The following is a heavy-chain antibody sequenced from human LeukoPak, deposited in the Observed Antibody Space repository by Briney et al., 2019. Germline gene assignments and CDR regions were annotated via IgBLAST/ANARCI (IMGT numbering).Heavy chain of an antibody. D-gene: IGHD3-10*01. Sequence: ASVKVSCKASGYTFTGYYMHWVGQAPGQGLEWMGWINPNSGGTNYAQKFQGRVTMTRDTSISTAYMELSRLRSDDTAVYYCARDSLWFGSATGGWFDPWGQGTLVTVSS. CDR2: INPNSGGT. J-gene: IGHJ5*02. CDR1: GYTFTGYY. CDR3: ARDSLWFGSATGGWFDP. V-gene: IGHV1-2*02.